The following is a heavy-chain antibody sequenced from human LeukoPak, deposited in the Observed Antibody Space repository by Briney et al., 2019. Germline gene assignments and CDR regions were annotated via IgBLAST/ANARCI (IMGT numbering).Heavy chain of an antibody. CDR1: GYSFTRNW. V-gene: IGHV5-51*01. Sequence: GESLKISCKGSGYSFTRNWIGWVRQMPGKGLEWMEIIYPGDSNTRYSPSFQGQVTISADKSITTAYLQWSSLKASDTAIYYCARLMETTMVTEFDYWGQGTLVTVSS. J-gene: IGHJ4*02. CDR2: IYPGDSNT. D-gene: IGHD5-18*01. CDR3: ARLMETTMVTEFDY.